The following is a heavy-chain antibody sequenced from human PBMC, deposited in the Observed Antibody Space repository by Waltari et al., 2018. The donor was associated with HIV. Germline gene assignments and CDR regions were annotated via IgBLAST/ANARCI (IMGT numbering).Heavy chain of an antibody. D-gene: IGHD4-4*01. Sequence: EEQLLESGGGLGQPGGSLRLSCVASGLTFSNYAMTWLRQIPGKGLEWVAGLTSAGSITYHADSVQGRFIISRDNSKHTLFLQMTNLRVEDTAVYYCVKDPTTITRGYFDLWGRGTLVTVSS. J-gene: IGHJ2*01. CDR3: VKDPTTITRGYFDL. CDR1: GLTFSNYA. CDR2: LTSAGSIT. V-gene: IGHV3-23*01.